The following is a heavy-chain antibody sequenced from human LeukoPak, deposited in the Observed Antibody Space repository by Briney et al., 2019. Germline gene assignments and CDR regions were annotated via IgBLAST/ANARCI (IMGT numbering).Heavy chain of an antibody. CDR2: VSSSDNII. V-gene: IGHV3-48*04. CDR1: GFTFSSYG. J-gene: IGHJ4*02. CDR3: ARVSWYGSGNSINFDY. Sequence: PGGSLRLSCAASGFTFSSYGMHWVRQAPGKGLEWVSYVSSSDNIIYYADSVKGRFTISRDNAKNSLYLQMNSLRAEDTAVYYCARVSWYGSGNSINFDYWGQGTLVTVSS. D-gene: IGHD3-10*01.